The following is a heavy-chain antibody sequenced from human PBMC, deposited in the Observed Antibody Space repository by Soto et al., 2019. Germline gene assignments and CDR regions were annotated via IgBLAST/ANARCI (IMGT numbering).Heavy chain of an antibody. Sequence: ASVKVSCKASGYTFTSYDINWVRQATGQGLEWMGWMNPNRGNTGYAQKFQGRVTMTRNTSISTDYMELSSLRSVDTAVYYCAREGTIRGDDYWGQGTLVTVSS. D-gene: IGHD2-2*02. CDR3: AREGTIRGDDY. J-gene: IGHJ4*02. V-gene: IGHV1-8*01. CDR1: GYTFTSYD. CDR2: MNPNRGNT.